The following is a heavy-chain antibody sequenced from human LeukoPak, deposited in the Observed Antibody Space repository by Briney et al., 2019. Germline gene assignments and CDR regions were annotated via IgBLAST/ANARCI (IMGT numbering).Heavy chain of an antibody. D-gene: IGHD1-1*01. CDR2: IDHSGST. Sequence: PSETLSLTCTVSGYSISSGFYWVWIRQPPGKGLEWIGSIDHSGSTYYNPSLKSRVTISVDTSKNQFSLNLSSVTAADTAVYYCARTGGNWFDHWGQGTLVTVSS. CDR1: GYSISSGFY. CDR3: ARTGGNWFDH. V-gene: IGHV4-38-2*02. J-gene: IGHJ5*02.